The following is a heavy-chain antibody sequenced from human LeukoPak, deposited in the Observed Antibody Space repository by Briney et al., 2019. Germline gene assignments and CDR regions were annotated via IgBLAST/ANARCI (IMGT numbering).Heavy chain of an antibody. D-gene: IGHD5-18*01. V-gene: IGHV4-59*01. Sequence: SETLSLTCTVSGDSITSYYWSWIRQPPGKGLEWIGYIYYTGSTNHNPSLKSRVTISIDSSKNQFSLRLTSVTAADTALYYCARGGYSYDNWFDPWGQGTLVTVSS. CDR3: ARGGYSYDNWFDP. J-gene: IGHJ5*02. CDR2: IYYTGST. CDR1: GDSITSYY.